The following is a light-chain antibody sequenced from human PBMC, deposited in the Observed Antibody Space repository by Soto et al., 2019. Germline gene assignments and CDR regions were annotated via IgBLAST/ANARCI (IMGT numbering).Light chain of an antibody. CDR2: LNSDGSH. CDR1: SGHSSYA. CDR3: QTWGTGIRV. Sequence: QLVLTQSPSASASLGASVKLTCTLTSGHSSYAIAWHQQQPEKGPRYLMKLNSDGSHSKGDGIPDLCSCSSSGAERYLTISSLQSEDEADYYSQTWGTGIRVFGGGTQLTVL. J-gene: IGLJ7*01. V-gene: IGLV4-69*01.